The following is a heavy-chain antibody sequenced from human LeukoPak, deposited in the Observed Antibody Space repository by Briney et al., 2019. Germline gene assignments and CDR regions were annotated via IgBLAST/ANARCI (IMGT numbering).Heavy chain of an antibody. D-gene: IGHD3-22*01. CDR2: TYYSGST. V-gene: IGHV4-30-4*01. CDR1: GGSISSGDYY. CDR3: ARPYYYDSRIDP. J-gene: IGHJ5*02. Sequence: SQTLSLTCTVSGGSISSGDYYWSWIRLPPGKGLEWIGYTYYSGSTYYNPSLKSRATISVDTSKNQFSLKLSSVTAADTAVYYCARPYYYDSRIDPWGQGTLVTVSS.